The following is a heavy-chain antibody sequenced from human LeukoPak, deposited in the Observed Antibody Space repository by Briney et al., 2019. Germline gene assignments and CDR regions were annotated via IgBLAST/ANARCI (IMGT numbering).Heavy chain of an antibody. CDR1: GFTISSNY. Sequence: GGSLRLSCAASGFTISSNYMSWVRQAPGQGLERVSVIYSGGSTYSADSVKGRFTISRDNSKNTLYLQMNSLRDEDTAVYYCARYGYCSSTSCQPRFTHYYYGMDVWGQGTTVTVSS. CDR2: IYSGGST. J-gene: IGHJ6*02. D-gene: IGHD2-2*03. CDR3: ARYGYCSSTSCQPRFTHYYYGMDV. V-gene: IGHV3-66*01.